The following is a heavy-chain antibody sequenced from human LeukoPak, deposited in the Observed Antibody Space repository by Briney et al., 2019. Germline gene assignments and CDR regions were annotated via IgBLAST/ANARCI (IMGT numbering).Heavy chain of an antibody. CDR2: INPSGGST. CDR3: AREPRYCGGDCYSDYYYYSMDV. Sequence: ASVKVSCKASGYTFTSYYMHWVRQAPGQGLEWMGIINPSGGSTSYAQKFQGRVTMTRDTSTSTVYMELSSLRSEDTAVYYCAREPRYCGGDCYSDYYYYSMDVWGQGTTVTISS. CDR1: GYTFTSYY. J-gene: IGHJ6*02. D-gene: IGHD2-21*02. V-gene: IGHV1-46*01.